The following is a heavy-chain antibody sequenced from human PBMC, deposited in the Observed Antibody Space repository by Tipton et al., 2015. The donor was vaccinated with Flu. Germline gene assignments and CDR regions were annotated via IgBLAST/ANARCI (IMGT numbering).Heavy chain of an antibody. CDR2: IYYSGST. CDR3: ARGDFWSGYYVDY. CDR1: GGSVSSGSYY. D-gene: IGHD3-3*01. J-gene: IGHJ4*02. V-gene: IGHV4-61*01. Sequence: LRLSYTVSGGSVSSGSYYWSWIRQPPGKGLEWIGYIYYSGSTNYNPSLKSRVTISVDTSKNQFSLKLSSVTAADTAVYYCARGDFWSGYYVDYWGQGTLVTVSS.